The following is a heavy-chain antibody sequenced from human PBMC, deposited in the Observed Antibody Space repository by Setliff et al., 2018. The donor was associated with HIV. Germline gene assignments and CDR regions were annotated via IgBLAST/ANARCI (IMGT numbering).Heavy chain of an antibody. CDR1: GYTFTS. J-gene: IGHJ6*02. V-gene: IGHV1-3*01. CDR3: AREGGGPVGATTASVLSQYDYYGMDG. Sequence: ASVKVSCKASGYTFTSMHWVRQAPGQRLEWMGWINAGNGNTKYSQRFQGRVTITRYTSASTAYMELSSLRLSDTAVYYCAREGGGPVGATTASVLSQYDYYGMDGWGQGTTVTVSS. CDR2: INAGNGNT. D-gene: IGHD1-26*01.